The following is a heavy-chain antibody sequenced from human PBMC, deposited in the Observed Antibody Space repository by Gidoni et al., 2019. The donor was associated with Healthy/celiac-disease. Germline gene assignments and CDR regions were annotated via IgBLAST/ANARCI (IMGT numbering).Heavy chain of an antibody. D-gene: IGHD3-3*01. J-gene: IGHJ4*02. Sequence: QVQLVESGGGVLQPGRSLRLSCAASGFPFSSYGMHWVRQAPGKGLEWVAVISYDGSNKYYADSVKGRFTISRDNSKNTLYLQMNSLRAEDTAVYYCAKDRYYDFWSGYYSYFDYWGQGTLVTVSS. V-gene: IGHV3-30*18. CDR1: GFPFSSYG. CDR3: AKDRYYDFWSGYYSYFDY. CDR2: ISYDGSNK.